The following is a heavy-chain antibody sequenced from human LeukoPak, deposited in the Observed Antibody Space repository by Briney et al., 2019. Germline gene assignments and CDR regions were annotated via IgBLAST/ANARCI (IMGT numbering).Heavy chain of an antibody. CDR1: GFTFSSHW. J-gene: IGHJ4*02. Sequence: GGSLRLSCAASGFTFSSHWMHWVRQLPEKGLVWVSRIHRDGSSTNYADSVKGRFTVSRDNAKNTLYLQVNSLRAEDTAIYYCARARPDGASYFDYWGQGILVTVSS. CDR2: IHRDGSST. V-gene: IGHV3-74*01. CDR3: ARARPDGASYFDY. D-gene: IGHD3-10*01.